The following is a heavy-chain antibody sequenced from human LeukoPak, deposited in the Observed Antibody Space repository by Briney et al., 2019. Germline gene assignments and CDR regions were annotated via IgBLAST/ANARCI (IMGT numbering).Heavy chain of an antibody. CDR3: ARVGDGTFDI. CDR2: IYYSGNT. J-gene: IGHJ3*02. CDR1: GGSISSYY. D-gene: IGHD3-16*01. Sequence: SETLSLTCTVSGGSISSYYWSWIRQSPGKGLEWIGYIYYSGNTNYNPSLKSRVTISIDTSENHFSLRLSSVTAADTAVYYCARVGDGTFDIWGRGTMVIVSS. V-gene: IGHV4-59*01.